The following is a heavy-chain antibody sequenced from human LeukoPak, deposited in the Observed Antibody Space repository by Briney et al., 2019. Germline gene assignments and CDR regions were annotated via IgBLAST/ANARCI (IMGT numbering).Heavy chain of an antibody. CDR1: GFTFSSYA. D-gene: IGHD4-17*01. J-gene: IGHJ4*02. Sequence: GGSLRLSCAASGFTFSSYAMSWVRQAPGKGLEWVSSISGSSGSTYYADSVKGRFTISRDNSKNTLYLQMNSLRAEDTAVYYCANVHYGDTTGYFDYWGQGTLVTVSS. V-gene: IGHV3-23*01. CDR2: ISGSSGST. CDR3: ANVHYGDTTGYFDY.